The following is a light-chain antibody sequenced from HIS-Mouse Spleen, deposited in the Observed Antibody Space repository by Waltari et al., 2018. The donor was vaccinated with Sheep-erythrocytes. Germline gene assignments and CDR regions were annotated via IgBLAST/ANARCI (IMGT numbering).Light chain of an antibody. CDR1: SSDVGSYNL. CDR3: CSYAGSSTPWV. V-gene: IGLV2-23*01. Sequence: QSALTQPASVSGSPGQSITISSTATSSDVGSYNLFSWYPQHPGKAPKLMIYEGSKRPSGVSNRFSGSKSGNTASLTISGLQAEDEADYYCCSYAGSSTPWVFGGGTKLTVL. J-gene: IGLJ3*02. CDR2: EGS.